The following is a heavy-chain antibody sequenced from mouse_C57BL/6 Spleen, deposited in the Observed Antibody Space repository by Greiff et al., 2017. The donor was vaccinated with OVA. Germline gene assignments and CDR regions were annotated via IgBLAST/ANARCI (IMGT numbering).Heavy chain of an antibody. CDR3: ARRQLRAMDY. D-gene: IGHD3-2*02. J-gene: IGHJ4*01. CDR1: GYTFTDYY. CDR2: INPNNGGT. Sequence: VQLQQSGPELVKPGASVKISCKASGYTFTDYYMNWVKQSHGKSLEWIGDINPNNGGTSYNQKFKGKATLTVDKSSGTAYMELRSLTSEDSAVYYCARRQLRAMDYWGQGTSVTVSS. V-gene: IGHV1-26*01.